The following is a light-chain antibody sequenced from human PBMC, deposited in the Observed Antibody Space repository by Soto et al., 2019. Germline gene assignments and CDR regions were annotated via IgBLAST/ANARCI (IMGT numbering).Light chain of an antibody. V-gene: IGKV3-15*01. CDR3: QQYHNWPPQYT. CDR1: QIVASN. J-gene: IGKJ2*01. CDR2: GAS. Sequence: EIVMTQSPASLSVSPGDGATLSCRASQIVASNVAWYQQKPGQGPRLLIHGASTRAVGVPARFSGCGSGTDFTLTINSLQSEDFAVYYCQQYHNWPPQYTFGQGTKLQIK.